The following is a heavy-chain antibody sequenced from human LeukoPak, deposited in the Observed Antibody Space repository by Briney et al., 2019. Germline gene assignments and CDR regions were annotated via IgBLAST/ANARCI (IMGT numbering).Heavy chain of an antibody. Sequence: GGSLRLSCAASGFTFQNYAMNWLRQTPDGGLFWVAAISVDGSATNYADSVKGRFTVSRDNSKNTLYLQMNNLRPDDTAVYYCARDFGYWGQGTLVTVSS. CDR1: GFTFQNYA. CDR2: ISVDGSAT. CDR3: ARDFGY. V-gene: IGHV3-30*04. J-gene: IGHJ4*02.